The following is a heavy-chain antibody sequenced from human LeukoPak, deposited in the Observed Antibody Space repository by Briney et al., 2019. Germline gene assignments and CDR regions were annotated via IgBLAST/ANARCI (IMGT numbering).Heavy chain of an antibody. D-gene: IGHD3-10*01. CDR3: AKARENYYGSGSFDY. CDR2: ISGSGGST. Sequence: GGSLRLSCAASGFTFGSYAMSWVRQAPGMGLEWVSAISGSGGSTYYADSVKGRFTISRDNSKNTLYLQMNSLRAEDTAVYYCAKARENYYGSGSFDYWGQGTLVTVSS. V-gene: IGHV3-23*01. J-gene: IGHJ4*02. CDR1: GFTFGSYA.